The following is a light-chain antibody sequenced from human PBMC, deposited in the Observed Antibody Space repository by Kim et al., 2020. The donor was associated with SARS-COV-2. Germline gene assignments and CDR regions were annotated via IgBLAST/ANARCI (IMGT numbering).Light chain of an antibody. CDR1: QSVGSY. CDR2: DAT. Sequence: EIVLTQSPATLSSSPGERATLSCRTSQSVGSYLAWYQQKPGQAPRLLIYDATARATGIPARFTGSGSGTDFTLTISSLEPDDFAVYYCQQGDLWPLTFGGGTKVDIK. J-gene: IGKJ4*01. V-gene: IGKV3-11*01. CDR3: QQGDLWPLT.